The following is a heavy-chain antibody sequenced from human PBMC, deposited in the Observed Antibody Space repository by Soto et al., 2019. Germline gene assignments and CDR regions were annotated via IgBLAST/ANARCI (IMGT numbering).Heavy chain of an antibody. V-gene: IGHV3-33*01. D-gene: IGHD6-19*01. CDR3: AVGHSSGWYGFDY. CDR2: IWYDGSNK. J-gene: IGHJ4*02. Sequence: QVQLVESGGGVVQPGRSLRLSCAASGFTFSSYGMHWVRQAPGKGLEWVAVIWYDGSNKYYAYAVKGRFTISRDNSKNTLYLQMNSLRAEDTAVYYCAVGHSSGWYGFDYWGQGTLVTVSS. CDR1: GFTFSSYG.